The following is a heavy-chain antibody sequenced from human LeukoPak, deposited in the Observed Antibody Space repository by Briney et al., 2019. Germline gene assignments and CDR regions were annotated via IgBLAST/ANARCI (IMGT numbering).Heavy chain of an antibody. Sequence: GGSLRLSCAASGFTFDDYAMHWVRQAPGKGLEWVSGISWNSGSIGYADSVKGRFTISRDNAKNSLYLQMNSLRAEDTALYYCAKGIQDFPRAYFDYWGQGTLVTVSS. J-gene: IGHJ4*02. V-gene: IGHV3-9*01. D-gene: IGHD3-3*01. CDR1: GFTFDDYA. CDR3: AKGIQDFPRAYFDY. CDR2: ISWNSGSI.